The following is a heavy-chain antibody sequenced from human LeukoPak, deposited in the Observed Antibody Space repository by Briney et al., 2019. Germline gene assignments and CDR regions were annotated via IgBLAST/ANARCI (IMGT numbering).Heavy chain of an antibody. Sequence: TLSLTCTVSGGSISSGSYYWSWIRQPPGKGLEWIGYIYHSGSTYYNPSLKSRVTISVDRSKNQFSLKLSSVTAADTAVYYCARSPPYYYDSSGYTFDYWGQGTLVTVSS. V-gene: IGHV4-30-2*01. CDR3: ARSPPYYYDSSGYTFDY. D-gene: IGHD3-22*01. CDR1: GGSISSGSYY. J-gene: IGHJ4*02. CDR2: IYHSGST.